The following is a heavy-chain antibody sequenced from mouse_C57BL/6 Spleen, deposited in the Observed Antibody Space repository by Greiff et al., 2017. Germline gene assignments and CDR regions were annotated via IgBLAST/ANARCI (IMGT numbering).Heavy chain of an antibody. CDR2: INPYNGGT. CDR1: GYTFTDYY. CDR3: ARSPNWDYFDD. V-gene: IGHV1-19*01. J-gene: IGHJ2*01. Sequence: VQLKESGPVLVKPGASVKMSCKASGYTFTDYYMNWVKQSHGKSLEWIGVINPYNGGTSYNQKFKGKATLTVDKSSSTAYMELNSLTSEDSAVYYCARSPNWDYFDDWGQGTTLTVSS. D-gene: IGHD4-1*01.